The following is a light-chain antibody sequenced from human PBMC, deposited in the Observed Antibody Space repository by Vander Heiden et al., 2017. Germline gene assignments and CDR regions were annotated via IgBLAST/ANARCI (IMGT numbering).Light chain of an antibody. CDR2: NVS. V-gene: IGKV1-33*01. CDR1: HDINNC. J-gene: IGKJ1*01. Sequence: QMTQYPYSLSASVGDRVTITRQASHDINNCLNWYHQKRGKAPKHLIYNVSHLESGAPSRCSGSCSGRFFTLTISRLHPDYIVTYYCQQFDYLLTFGPGTKVEI. CDR3: QQFDYLLT.